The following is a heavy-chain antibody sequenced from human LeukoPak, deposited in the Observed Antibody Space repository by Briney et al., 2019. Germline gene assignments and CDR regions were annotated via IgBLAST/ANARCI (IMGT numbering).Heavy chain of an antibody. CDR1: GFTFSDYY. D-gene: IGHD3-22*01. J-gene: IGHJ5*02. CDR2: ISSSGSTI. V-gene: IGHV3-11*01. CDR3: ARDRHYDSSSYYYP. Sequence: GGSLRLSCAASGFTFSDYYMSWIRQAPGKGLEWVSYISSSGSTIYYADSVKGRFTISRDNAKNSLSLQMNSLRAEDTAVYYCARDRHYDSSSYYYPWGQGTLVTVSP.